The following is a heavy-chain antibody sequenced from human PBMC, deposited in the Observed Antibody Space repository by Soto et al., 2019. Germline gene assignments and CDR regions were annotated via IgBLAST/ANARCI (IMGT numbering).Heavy chain of an antibody. J-gene: IGHJ4*02. CDR1: GYTFSSYA. CDR3: ARDTGDGTFDF. Sequence: AAVKVSCKASGYTFSSYATHWVRQAPGQRLEWMGWINAGYGNTKSSQKFQDRVTISRDTSASTAYMGLTSLRSEDTAVYYCARDTGDGTFDFWGQGTLVTVSS. CDR2: INAGYGNT. V-gene: IGHV1-3*01. D-gene: IGHD7-27*01.